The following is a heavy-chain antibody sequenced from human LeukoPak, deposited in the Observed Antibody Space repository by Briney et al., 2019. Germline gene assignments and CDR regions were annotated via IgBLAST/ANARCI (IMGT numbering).Heavy chain of an antibody. CDR2: IYYSGST. Sequence: SETLSLTCAVSGGSISSYYWSWIRQPPGKGLEWIGYIYYSGSTNYNPSLKSRVTISVDTSKNQFSLKLSSVTAADTAVYYCARDTMVRGDNWFDPWGQGTLVTVSS. CDR3: ARDTMVRGDNWFDP. D-gene: IGHD3-10*01. J-gene: IGHJ5*02. V-gene: IGHV4-59*01. CDR1: GGSISSYY.